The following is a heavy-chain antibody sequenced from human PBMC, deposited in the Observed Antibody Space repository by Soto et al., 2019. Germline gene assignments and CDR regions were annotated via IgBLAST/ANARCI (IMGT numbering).Heavy chain of an antibody. D-gene: IGHD6-19*01. J-gene: IGHJ4*02. V-gene: IGHV5-51*01. CDR3: ARAPGLGVAHIDY. CDR2: IFPGDSDT. CDR1: GYTFTNYW. Sequence: GESLKISCKAIGYTFTNYWIGWVRQTPGKGLEWMGIIFPGDSDTRYNPSFEGQVTVSADESISTAYLQWNTLKASDTAMYYCARAPGLGVAHIDYWGQGTLVTVSS.